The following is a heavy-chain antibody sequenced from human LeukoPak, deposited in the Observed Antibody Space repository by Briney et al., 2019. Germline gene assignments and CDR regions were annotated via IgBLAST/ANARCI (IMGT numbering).Heavy chain of an antibody. J-gene: IGHJ4*02. CDR3: ARWVSVFGY. CDR1: GFTFSNYW. D-gene: IGHD6-13*01. Sequence: PGGSLRLSCAASGFTFSNYWMSWVRQAPGKGLEWVANINKDGSEKYYVDSVKGRFTISRDNAKNSLYLQMNSLRAEDTAVYYCARWVSVFGYWGQGTLVTVSS. V-gene: IGHV3-7*01. CDR2: INKDGSEK.